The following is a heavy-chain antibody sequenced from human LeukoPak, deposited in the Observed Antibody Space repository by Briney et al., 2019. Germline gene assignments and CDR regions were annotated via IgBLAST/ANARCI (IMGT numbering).Heavy chain of an antibody. CDR2: IYNSGTA. Sequence: SETLSLTCTVSGDSISSSSYYWVWIRQPPGKGLEWIGTIYNSGTAYYTPSLKSRVTMSVDTSKNQVSLKLSPVTAADTAVYICAGHKGGTMYASWGQGNLVTVSS. CDR1: GDSISSSSYY. CDR3: AGHKGGTMYAS. D-gene: IGHD1-7*01. V-gene: IGHV4-39*01. J-gene: IGHJ5*02.